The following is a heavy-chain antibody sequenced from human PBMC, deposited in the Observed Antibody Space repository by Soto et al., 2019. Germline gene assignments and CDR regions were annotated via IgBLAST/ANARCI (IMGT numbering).Heavy chain of an antibody. V-gene: IGHV3-48*01. CDR1: GFTFSSYS. Sequence: GGSLRLSCAASGFTFSSYSMNWVRQAPGKGLEWVSYISSSSSTIYYADSVKGRFTISRDNAKNSLYLQMNSLRAEDTAVYYCARPGYYYDSSGYEGYFDLWGRGTLVTVSS. D-gene: IGHD3-22*01. J-gene: IGHJ2*01. CDR3: ARPGYYYDSSGYEGYFDL. CDR2: ISSSSSTI.